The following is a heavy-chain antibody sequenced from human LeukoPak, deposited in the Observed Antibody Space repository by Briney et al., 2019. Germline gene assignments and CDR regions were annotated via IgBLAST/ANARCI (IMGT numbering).Heavy chain of an antibody. CDR2: IYYSGST. CDR1: GGSISSSSYY. Sequence: SETLSLTCTVSGGSISSSSYYWGWIRQPPGKGLEWIGSIYYSGSTYYNPSLKSRVTISVDTSKNQFSPKLSSVTAADTAVYYCARTHYDSSGYYTSLDYWGQGTLVTVSS. D-gene: IGHD3-22*01. V-gene: IGHV4-39*07. CDR3: ARTHYDSSGYYTSLDY. J-gene: IGHJ4*02.